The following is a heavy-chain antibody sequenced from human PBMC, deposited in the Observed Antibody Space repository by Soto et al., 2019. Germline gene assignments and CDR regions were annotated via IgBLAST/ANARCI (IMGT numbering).Heavy chain of an antibody. Sequence: PGGSLRLSCAASGFTVSSNYMSCVRQAPGKGLEWVSVIYSGGSTYYADSVMGRFTISRDNSKNTLFLQMNSLRAEDTAVYYCARECRQLVGATYDYYGMDVWGQGTRVTVAS. CDR1: GFTVSSNY. V-gene: IGHV3-53*01. CDR3: ARECRQLVGATYDYYGMDV. D-gene: IGHD6-13*01. J-gene: IGHJ6*02. CDR2: IYSGGST.